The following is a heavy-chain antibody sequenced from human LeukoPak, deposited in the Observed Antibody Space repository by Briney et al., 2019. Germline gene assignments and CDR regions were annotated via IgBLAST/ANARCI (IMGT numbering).Heavy chain of an antibody. J-gene: IGHJ6*02. CDR1: GYSFTSYW. D-gene: IGHD2-2*01. Sequence: GESLKISCKGSGYSFTSYWIGWVRQMPGKGLEGMGIIYPGDSDTTYRPSFQGQVTISADKSISTAYLQWSSLKASDTPMYYCARRDGYCSSTSCYADYYYGMDVWGQGTTVTVSS. V-gene: IGHV5-51*01. CDR3: ARRDGYCSSTSCYADYYYGMDV. CDR2: IYPGDSDT.